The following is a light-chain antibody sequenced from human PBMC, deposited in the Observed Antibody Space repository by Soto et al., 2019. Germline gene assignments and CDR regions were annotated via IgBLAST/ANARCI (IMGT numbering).Light chain of an antibody. J-gene: IGKJ4*01. Sequence: DIQMTQSPSTLSASVGDRVTITCRASQSISSWLAWYQQKPGKAPKLLIYKASSLESGVPSRFSGSGSGTEFTLTISSLQPDAFVSYYYQQYNSYPLTFGGGTKVEIK. V-gene: IGKV1-5*03. CDR2: KAS. CDR3: QQYNSYPLT. CDR1: QSISSW.